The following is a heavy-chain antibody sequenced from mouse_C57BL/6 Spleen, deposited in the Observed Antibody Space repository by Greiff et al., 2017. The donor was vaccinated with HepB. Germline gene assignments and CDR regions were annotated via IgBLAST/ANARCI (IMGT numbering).Heavy chain of an antibody. CDR2: IYPSDSET. Sequence: QVQLQQPGAELVRPGSSVKLSCKASGYTFTSYWMDWVKQRPGQGLEWIGNIYPSDSETHYNQKFKDKATLTVDKSSSTAYMQLSSLTSEDSAVYYCARGGYGNYEGYFDVWGTGTTVTVSS. CDR3: ARGGYGNYEGYFDV. V-gene: IGHV1-61*01. J-gene: IGHJ1*03. D-gene: IGHD2-1*01. CDR1: GYTFTSYW.